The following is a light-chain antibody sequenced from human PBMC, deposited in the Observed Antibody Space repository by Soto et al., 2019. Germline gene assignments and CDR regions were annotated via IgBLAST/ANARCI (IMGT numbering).Light chain of an antibody. CDR3: QQYNHYSSFT. Sequence: DIQLTQSPSTLSASVADRVTITCRASQSISKWLAWYQHKPGKAPNLLIFDASRLHSGVPSRFNASGSGTEFTLTIDGLQPDDFATYYCQQYNHYSSFTFGQGTKLES. CDR1: QSISKW. V-gene: IGKV1-5*01. J-gene: IGKJ2*01. CDR2: DAS.